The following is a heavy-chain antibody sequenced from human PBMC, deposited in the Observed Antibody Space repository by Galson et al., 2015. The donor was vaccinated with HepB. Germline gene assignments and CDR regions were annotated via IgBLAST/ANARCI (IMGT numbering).Heavy chain of an antibody. V-gene: IGHV3-53*01. D-gene: IGHD6-13*01. CDR3: ARGYSRSWYSGLGF. Sequence: LRLSCAASGFTVSSNYMSWVRQAPGRGLECVSVIYSGGNTNYADSVRGRFIISRDNSKNTLYLQMNSLRVDDTAVYYCARGYSRSWYSGLGFWGQGTLVTVSS. J-gene: IGHJ4*02. CDR1: GFTVSSNY. CDR2: IYSGGNT.